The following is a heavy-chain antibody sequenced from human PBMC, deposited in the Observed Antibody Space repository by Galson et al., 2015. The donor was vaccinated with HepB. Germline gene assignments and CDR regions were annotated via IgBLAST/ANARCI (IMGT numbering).Heavy chain of an antibody. V-gene: IGHV4-61*01. J-gene: IGHJ3*02. CDR1: GGSVSNGIYY. CDR2: IYYTGNT. Sequence: LSLTCAVSGGSVSNGIYYWSWIRQPPGKGLEWIGYIYYTGNTNYNPSLKSRVTISVDTSKNQFSLKLTSVTAADTAVYYCARGRNYYGSGGIWGQGTMVTVSS. CDR3: ARGRNYYGSGGI. D-gene: IGHD3-10*01.